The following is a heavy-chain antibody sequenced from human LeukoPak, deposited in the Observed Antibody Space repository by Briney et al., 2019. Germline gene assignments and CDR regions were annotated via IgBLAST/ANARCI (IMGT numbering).Heavy chain of an antibody. J-gene: IGHJ5*02. Sequence: PSETLSLTCTVSGGSISSGSYYWSWIRQPAGKGLEWIGRIYTSGSTNYNPSLKSRVTISVDTSKNQFSLKLSSVTAADTAVYYCARWDYSSSSQNWFDPWGQGTLVTVSS. CDR1: GGSISSGSYY. D-gene: IGHD6-13*01. CDR2: IYTSGST. V-gene: IGHV4-61*02. CDR3: ARWDYSSSSQNWFDP.